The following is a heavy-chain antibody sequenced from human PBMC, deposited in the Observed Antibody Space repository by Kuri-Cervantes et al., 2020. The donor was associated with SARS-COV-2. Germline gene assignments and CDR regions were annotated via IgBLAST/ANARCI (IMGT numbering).Heavy chain of an antibody. D-gene: IGHD3-9*01. CDR2: IYYSGST. Sequence: GSLRLSCTVSGGSISSYYWSWVRQPPGKGLEWIGYIYYSGSTNYNPSLKSRVTISVDTSKNQFSLKLSSVTAADTAVYYCARSGPLRYFDSLYYFDYWGQGTLVTVSS. J-gene: IGHJ4*02. CDR3: ARSGPLRYFDSLYYFDY. V-gene: IGHV4-59*01. CDR1: GGSISSYY.